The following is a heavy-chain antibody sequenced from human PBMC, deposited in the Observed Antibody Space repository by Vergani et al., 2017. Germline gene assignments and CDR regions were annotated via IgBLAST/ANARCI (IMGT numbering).Heavy chain of an antibody. V-gene: IGHV4-34*01. Sequence: QVQLQQWGAGLLKPSETLSLTCAVYGGSFSGYYWSWIRQPPGKGLEWIGEINHSGSTNYNPSLKSRVSISVDTSKNQFSLKLSYVTTADTAVYYCARGSLVIKRVLPSARGDAFDIWGQGTMVVVSS. CDR1: GGSFSGYY. J-gene: IGHJ3*02. D-gene: IGHD2-2*01. CDR2: INHSGST. CDR3: ARGSLVIKRVLPSARGDAFDI.